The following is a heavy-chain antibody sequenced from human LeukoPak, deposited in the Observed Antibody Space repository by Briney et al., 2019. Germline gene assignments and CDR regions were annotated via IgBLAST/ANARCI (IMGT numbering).Heavy chain of an antibody. J-gene: IGHJ4*02. Sequence: GGSLRLSCAACGFTFSSYDMHWVRQAAGKGLEWVSAIGTAGDTYYPGSVKGQFTISRENAKNSSYLQMNSLRAGDTAVYYCARRVLSITMIVVVLIGFYWGQGTLVTVSS. V-gene: IGHV3-13*03. CDR3: ARRVLSITMIVVVLIGFY. D-gene: IGHD3-22*01. CDR2: IGTAGDT. CDR1: GFTFSSYD.